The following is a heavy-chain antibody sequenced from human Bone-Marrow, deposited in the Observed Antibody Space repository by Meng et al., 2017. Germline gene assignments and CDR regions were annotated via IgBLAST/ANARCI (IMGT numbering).Heavy chain of an antibody. CDR2: IYWDDDK. D-gene: IGHD2-15*01. CDR1: GLSLSANGVG. CDR3: AHRQGGRYSLYFDF. V-gene: IGHV2-5*02. Sequence: QITLKESGPTLVKPTQTLTLTCTFSGLSLSANGVGVGWIRQPPGKALEWLARIYWDDDKVYSPSLKSRLTITKDTSKNQVALTVTNMDPVDTATYYCAHRQGGRYSLYFDFWGQGTLVTVSS. J-gene: IGHJ4*02.